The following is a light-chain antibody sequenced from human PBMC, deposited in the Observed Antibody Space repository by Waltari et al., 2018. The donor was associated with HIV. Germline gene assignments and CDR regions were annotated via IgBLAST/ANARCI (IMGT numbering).Light chain of an antibody. CDR3: SSYAGSNNVV. J-gene: IGLJ2*01. CDR2: EVS. Sequence: QSALTQPPSSSGSPGQSVTIPCPGTRSNVGGYNYVSWYQQPPGKAPKLMIYEVSRRPSGVPDRFSGSKSGNTASLTVSGLQAEDEADYYCSSYAGSNNVVFGGGTKLTVL. CDR1: RSNVGGYNY. V-gene: IGLV2-8*01.